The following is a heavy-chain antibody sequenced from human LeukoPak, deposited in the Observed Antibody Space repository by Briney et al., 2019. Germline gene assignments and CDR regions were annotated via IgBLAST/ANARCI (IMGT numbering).Heavy chain of an antibody. Sequence: SETLSLTCTVSGGSISSYYWSWIRQPPGKGLAWIGYIYYSGSTNYNPSLKSRVTISVDTSKNQFSLKLSSVTAADTAVYYCARKILRYSPFDYWGQGTLVTVSS. CDR2: IYYSGST. CDR1: GGSISSYY. CDR3: ARKILRYSPFDY. V-gene: IGHV4-59*08. D-gene: IGHD3-9*01. J-gene: IGHJ4*02.